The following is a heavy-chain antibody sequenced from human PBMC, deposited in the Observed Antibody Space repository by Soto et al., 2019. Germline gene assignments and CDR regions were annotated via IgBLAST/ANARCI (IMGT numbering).Heavy chain of an antibody. CDR3: AGAKIIYSGYAGPFDY. J-gene: IGHJ4*02. D-gene: IGHD5-12*01. V-gene: IGHV3-30-3*01. CDR2: TSCDESDK. CDR1: GFTFSHYA. Sequence: QVQLVESGGGVVQPGRSLRLSCAASGFTFSHYAMHWLRQAPGKGLEWVAVTSCDESDKYYADSVKGRFTISRDNSNNTLYLQMNSLRPEDTALYYCAGAKIIYSGYAGPFDYWGQGTLVTVSS.